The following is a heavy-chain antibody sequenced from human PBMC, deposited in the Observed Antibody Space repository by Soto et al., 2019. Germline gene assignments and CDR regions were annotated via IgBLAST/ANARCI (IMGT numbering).Heavy chain of an antibody. D-gene: IGHD3-9*01. V-gene: IGHV1-18*04. CDR2: ISAYSGNT. Sequence: ASVKGSCTASGDPFTSYGISWVRHAPGQGLEWMGWISAYSGNTNYAQKLQGRVTMTTNTSTSTAYMELRSLRSDATAVYYCESILMDILTGYYDYWGQGTLVTVSS. CDR1: GDPFTSYG. J-gene: IGHJ4*02. CDR3: ESILMDILTGYYDY.